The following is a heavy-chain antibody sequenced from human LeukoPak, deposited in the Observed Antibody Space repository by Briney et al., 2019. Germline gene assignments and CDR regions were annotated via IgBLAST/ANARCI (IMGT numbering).Heavy chain of an antibody. Sequence: PGGSLRLSCAASGFTFSDYYMSWIRQAPGKGLEWVSYISSSGSTIYYTDSVKGRFTISRDNAKNSLYLQMNSLRAEDTAVYYCARGPTTGTTPLDYWGQGTLVTVSS. J-gene: IGHJ4*02. CDR1: GFTFSDYY. CDR3: ARGPTTGTTPLDY. CDR2: ISSSGSTI. D-gene: IGHD1-1*01. V-gene: IGHV3-11*04.